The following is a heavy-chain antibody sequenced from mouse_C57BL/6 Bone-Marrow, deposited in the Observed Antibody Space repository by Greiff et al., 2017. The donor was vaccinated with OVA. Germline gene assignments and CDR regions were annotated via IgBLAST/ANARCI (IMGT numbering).Heavy chain of an antibody. J-gene: IGHJ2*01. CDR3: ASPRAGNYDY. D-gene: IGHD2-1*01. CDR1: GYTFTSYG. CDR2: IYPRSGNT. V-gene: IGHV1-81*01. Sequence: VQLQQSGAELARPGASVKLSCKASGYTFTSYGISWVKQRTGQGLEWIGEIYPRSGNTYYNEKFKGKATLTADKPSSTAYMELRSLTSEDSAVYFCASPRAGNYDYWGQGTTLTVSS.